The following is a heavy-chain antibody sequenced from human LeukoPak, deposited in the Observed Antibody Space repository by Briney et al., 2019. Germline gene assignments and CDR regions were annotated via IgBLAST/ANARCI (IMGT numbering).Heavy chain of an antibody. J-gene: IGHJ4*02. CDR1: GGSFSGYY. Sequence: SETLSLTCAVYGGSFSGYYWSWIRQPPGKGLEWIGEINHSGSTNYNPSLKSRVTISVDTSKNQFSLKLSSVAAADTAVYYCAREPLLLWFGEYTRGQGTLVTVSS. CDR3: AREPLLLWFGEYT. D-gene: IGHD3-10*01. CDR2: INHSGST. V-gene: IGHV4-34*01.